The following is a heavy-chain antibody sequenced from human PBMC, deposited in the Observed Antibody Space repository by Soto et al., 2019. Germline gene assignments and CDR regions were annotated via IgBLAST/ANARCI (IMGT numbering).Heavy chain of an antibody. CDR1: GGSISNFY. CDR3: ATNRNGDWSYSQFGVEV. CDR2: IYFATT. J-gene: IGHJ6*04. Sequence: SETLSLTCTVSGGSISNFYWTWIGQSPDKGLECIGWIYFATTNYNPSLKSRVAMSLDASKNQVSLILRSVTAADTAVYYCATNRNGDWSYSQFGVEVRGKGTRVTVSS. D-gene: IGHD1-26*01. V-gene: IGHV4-59*01.